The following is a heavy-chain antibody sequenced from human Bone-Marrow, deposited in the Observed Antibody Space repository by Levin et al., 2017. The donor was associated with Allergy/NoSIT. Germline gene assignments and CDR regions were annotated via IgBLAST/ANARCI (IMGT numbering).Heavy chain of an antibody. J-gene: IGHJ6*02. D-gene: IGHD3-10*01. Sequence: GESLKISCAASGFTFSTYTMDWVRQAPGKGLGWVSSVTGSGAGTYYADSVKGRFIISRDNSQNTLYLQMNSLRAEDTAVYFCAKRGDYYYYGMDVWGQGTTVTVSS. CDR3: AKRGDYYYYGMDV. V-gene: IGHV3-23*01. CDR1: GFTFSTYT. CDR2: VTGSGAGT.